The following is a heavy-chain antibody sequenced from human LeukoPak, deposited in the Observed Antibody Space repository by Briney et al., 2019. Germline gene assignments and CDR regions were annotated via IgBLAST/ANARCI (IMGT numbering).Heavy chain of an antibody. CDR1: GGSISSYY. CDR3: ARRQLSNYYYYGMDV. Sequence: TASETLSLTCTVSGGSISSYYWSWIRQPPGKGLEWIGYIYYSGSTNYNPSLKSQVTISVDTSKNQFSLKLSSVTAADTAVYYCARRQLSNYYYYGMDVWGQGTTVTVSS. J-gene: IGHJ6*02. V-gene: IGHV4-59*08. D-gene: IGHD1-1*01. CDR2: IYYSGST.